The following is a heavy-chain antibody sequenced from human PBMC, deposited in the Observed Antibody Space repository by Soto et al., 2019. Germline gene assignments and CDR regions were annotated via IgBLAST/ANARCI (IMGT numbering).Heavy chain of an antibody. D-gene: IGHD2-15*01. V-gene: IGHV4-31*11. J-gene: IGHJ4*02. CDR1: GGSISSSNW. Sequence: SETLSLTCAVSGGSISSSNWWSWVRQHPGKGLEWIGYIYYSGSTYYNPSLKSRVTISVDTSKNQFSLKLSSVTAADTAVYYCARRYGGNFDYWGQGTLVTVSS. CDR3: ARRYGGNFDY. CDR2: IYYSGST.